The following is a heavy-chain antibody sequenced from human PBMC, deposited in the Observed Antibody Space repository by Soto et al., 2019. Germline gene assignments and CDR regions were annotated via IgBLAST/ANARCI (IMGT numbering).Heavy chain of an antibody. CDR3: ARVYYYDSSGYRVGDAFDI. D-gene: IGHD3-22*01. CDR2: IIPIFGTA. CDR1: GGTFSSYA. Sequence: GASVKVSCKASGGTFSSYAISWVRQAPGQGLEWMGGIIPIFGTANYAQKFQGRVTITADESTSTAYMELSSLRSEDTAVYYCARVYYYDSSGYRVGDAFDIWGQGTMVTVSS. V-gene: IGHV1-69*13. J-gene: IGHJ3*02.